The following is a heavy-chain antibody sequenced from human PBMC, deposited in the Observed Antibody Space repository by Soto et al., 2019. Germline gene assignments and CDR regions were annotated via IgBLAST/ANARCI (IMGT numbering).Heavy chain of an antibody. D-gene: IGHD7-27*01. J-gene: IGHJ4*02. CDR2: IYYNGNT. Sequence: QVQLQESGPGLVKPSETLSLTCSVSGGSISNHYWSWIRQPPGKGLEWIGYIYYNGNTNYNPSLQSRVTMSVDTSRNQISLKLTTVTAADTAVYYCTRANWYSEYWGQGTLVTGSS. CDR1: GGSISNHY. V-gene: IGHV4-59*11. CDR3: TRANWYSEY.